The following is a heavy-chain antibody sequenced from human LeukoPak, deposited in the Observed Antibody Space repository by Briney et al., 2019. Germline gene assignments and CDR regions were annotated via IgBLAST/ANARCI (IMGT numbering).Heavy chain of an antibody. J-gene: IGHJ4*02. CDR2: ISGSGGST. CDR3: AKEPSPNNYYDSSGYYHPDY. Sequence: GGSLRLSCAASGFTFSSYAMSWVRQAPGKGLEWVSAISGSGGSTYYADSVKGRFTISRDNSKNALYLQMNSLRAEDTAVYYGAKEPSPNNYYDSSGYYHPDYWGQGTLVTVSS. CDR1: GFTFSSYA. V-gene: IGHV3-23*01. D-gene: IGHD3-22*01.